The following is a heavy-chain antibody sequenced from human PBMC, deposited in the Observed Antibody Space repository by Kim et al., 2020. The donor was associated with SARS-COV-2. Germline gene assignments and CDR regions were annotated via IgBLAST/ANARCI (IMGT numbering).Heavy chain of an antibody. CDR3: AREKLLVGATTRWFDP. J-gene: IGHJ5*02. V-gene: IGHV4-59*01. D-gene: IGHD1-26*01. CDR1: GGSISSYY. Sequence: SETLSLTCTVSGGSISSYYWSWIRQPPGKGLEWIGYIYYSGSTNYNPSLKSRVTISVDTSKNQFSLKLSSVTAADTAVYYCAREKLLVGATTRWFDPWGQGNLVTVSS. CDR2: IYYSGST.